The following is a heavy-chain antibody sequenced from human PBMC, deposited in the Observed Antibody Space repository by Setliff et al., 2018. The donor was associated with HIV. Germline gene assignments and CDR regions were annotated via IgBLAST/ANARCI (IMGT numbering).Heavy chain of an antibody. Sequence: ASVKVSCKASGYTFTGYYMHWVRQAPGQGLEWMGRINPNSGGINYAQKFQGRVTMTRDTSISTAYMELSRLRSDDTAVYYCAREAAYYYGSGSYNWFDPWGQGTLVTVSS. J-gene: IGHJ5*02. D-gene: IGHD3-10*01. CDR3: AREAAYYYGSGSYNWFDP. CDR1: GYTFTGYY. V-gene: IGHV1-2*06. CDR2: INPNSGGI.